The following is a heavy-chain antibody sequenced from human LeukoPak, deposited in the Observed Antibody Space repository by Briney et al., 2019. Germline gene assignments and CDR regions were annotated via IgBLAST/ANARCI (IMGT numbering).Heavy chain of an antibody. V-gene: IGHV4-39*01. D-gene: IGHD3-10*01. CDR2: MSDSGST. CDR3: ARVSMIRGVIGNFCDAFDI. Sequence: SETLSLTCTVSGGSISSNSYSWGWIRQSPEKGLEWIGSMSDSGSTYYNPSLKSRVTISVDTSKSQSSLKLSSVTAADTALYYCARVSMIRGVIGNFCDAFDIWGQGTMVTVSS. CDR1: GGSISSNSYS. J-gene: IGHJ3*02.